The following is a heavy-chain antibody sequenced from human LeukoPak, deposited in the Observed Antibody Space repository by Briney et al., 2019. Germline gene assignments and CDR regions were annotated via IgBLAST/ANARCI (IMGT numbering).Heavy chain of an antibody. CDR2: MNPNSGNT. CDR3: ARGLDGGSYYYYYYMYV. Sequence: ASVKVSCKASGYTFTSYDINWVRQATGRGLEWMGWMNPNSGNTGYAQKFQGRVTMTRNTSISTAYMELSSLRSEDTAVYYCARGLDGGSYYYYYYMYVWGKGTTVTVSS. CDR1: GYTFTSYD. V-gene: IGHV1-8*01. D-gene: IGHD4-23*01. J-gene: IGHJ6*03.